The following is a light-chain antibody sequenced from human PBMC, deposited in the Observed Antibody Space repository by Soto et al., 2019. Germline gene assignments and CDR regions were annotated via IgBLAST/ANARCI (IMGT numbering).Light chain of an antibody. Sequence: DIQMTQSPSSLSAYVGDRVTITCRASQAFSNYLAWYQQKPGKVPKLLIYAASTLQSGVPSRFSGSGSGTDFTLTISSLQPEDVATYYCQKYNIAPWTFGQGTKVEIK. CDR3: QKYNIAPWT. J-gene: IGKJ1*01. V-gene: IGKV1-27*01. CDR2: AAS. CDR1: QAFSNY.